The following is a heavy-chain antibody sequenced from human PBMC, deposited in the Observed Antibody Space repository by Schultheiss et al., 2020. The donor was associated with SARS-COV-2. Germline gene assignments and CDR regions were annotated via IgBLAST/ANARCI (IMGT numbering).Heavy chain of an antibody. V-gene: IGHV3-21*01. Sequence: GGSLRLSCAASGFTFSSYSMNWVRQAPGKGLEWVSSISSSSSYIYYADSVKGRFTISRDNAKNSLYLQMNSLRAEDTAVYYCARMFVGSYYSGGAFDIWGQGTMVTVSS. D-gene: IGHD1-26*01. J-gene: IGHJ3*02. CDR1: GFTFSSYS. CDR3: ARMFVGSYYSGGAFDI. CDR2: ISSSSSYI.